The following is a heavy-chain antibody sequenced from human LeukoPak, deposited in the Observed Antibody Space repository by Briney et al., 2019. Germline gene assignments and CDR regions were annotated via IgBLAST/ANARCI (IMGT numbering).Heavy chain of an antibody. CDR1: GYSFGIFG. D-gene: IGHD2-2*01. J-gene: IGHJ5*02. CDR3: ARVGVVVPAAWFDP. CDR2: ISANNGNT. V-gene: IGHV1-18*01. Sequence: ASVKVSCKASGYSFGIFGISWVRRAPGQGLEWMGWISANNGNTNYAQNLQGRVTMTTDTSTSTAYMEPRSLRSDDTAVYYCARVGVVVPAAWFDPWGQGTLVTVSS.